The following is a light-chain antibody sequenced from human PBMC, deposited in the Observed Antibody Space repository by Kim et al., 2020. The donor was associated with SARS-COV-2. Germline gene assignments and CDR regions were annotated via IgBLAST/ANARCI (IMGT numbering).Light chain of an antibody. J-gene: IGLJ2*01. CDR2: EDD. CDR1: SGSIDDNY. CDR3: QSYNRDNVL. Sequence: NFMLTQPHSVSESPGKTVTISCTRISGSIDDNYVQWYQQRPGGVPTAVIYEDDQRPSGVSDRFSGSIDNSSNSASLTISGLRTEDEADYYCQSYNRDNVLFGGGTKLTVL. V-gene: IGLV6-57*04.